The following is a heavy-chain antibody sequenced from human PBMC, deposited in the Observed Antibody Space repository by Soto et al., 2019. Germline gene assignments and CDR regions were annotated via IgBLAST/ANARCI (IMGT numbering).Heavy chain of an antibody. V-gene: IGHV4-34*01. CDR3: ASESSYSSSDHS. D-gene: IGHD6-6*01. J-gene: IGHJ4*02. CDR1: GGSFSGYY. CDR2: INHSGST. Sequence: SETLSLTCAVYGGSFSGYYWSWIRQPPGKGLEWIGEINHSGSTNYNPSLKSRVTISVDTSKNQFSLKLSSVTAADTAVYYCASESSYSSSDHSWGQGTLVTVSS.